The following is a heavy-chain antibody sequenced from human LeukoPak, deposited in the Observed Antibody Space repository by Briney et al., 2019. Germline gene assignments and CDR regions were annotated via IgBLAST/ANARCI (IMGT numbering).Heavy chain of an antibody. Sequence: PSETLSLTCTVSGDSINSFYWSWLRQPPGKGLEWIGYIYTSGGTHYNPSLKSRVTISADTSKNQFSLKLSSVTAADTAVYYCARRLAGVFDAFDIWGQGTMVTVSS. D-gene: IGHD6-19*01. V-gene: IGHV4-4*09. CDR1: GDSINSFY. CDR2: IYTSGGT. CDR3: ARRLAGVFDAFDI. J-gene: IGHJ3*02.